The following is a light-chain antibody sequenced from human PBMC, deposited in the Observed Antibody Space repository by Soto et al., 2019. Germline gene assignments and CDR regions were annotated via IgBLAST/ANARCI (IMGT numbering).Light chain of an antibody. J-gene: IGKJ1*01. CDR2: WAS. CDR1: QSVLYSSNNKNY. Sequence: DIVMTQSPDSLAVSLGERATINCKSGQSVLYSSNNKNYLAWYQQKPGQPPKPLIYWASTRESGVPDRFSGSGSGTDFTLTISSLQAEDVAVYYCQQYYSTPRTFGQGTKVEIK. V-gene: IGKV4-1*01. CDR3: QQYYSTPRT.